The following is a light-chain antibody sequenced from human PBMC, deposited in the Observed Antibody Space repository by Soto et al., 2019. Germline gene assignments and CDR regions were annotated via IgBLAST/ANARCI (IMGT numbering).Light chain of an antibody. Sequence: EIVMTQSPATLSVAPGERATLSCRASQSVSSNLAWYQQTPGQAPRLLIYGASTRATGIPARFSGSGSGTDFTLTISSLQPEDFATYYCQQSYSTPWTFGQGTKVDIK. CDR1: QSVSSN. CDR3: QQSYSTPWT. CDR2: GAS. J-gene: IGKJ1*01. V-gene: IGKV3-15*01.